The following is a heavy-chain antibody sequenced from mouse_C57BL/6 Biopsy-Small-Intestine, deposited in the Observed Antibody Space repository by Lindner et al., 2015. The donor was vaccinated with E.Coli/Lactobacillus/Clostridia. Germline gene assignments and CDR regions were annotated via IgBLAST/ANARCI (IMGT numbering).Heavy chain of an antibody. CDR2: IYPGSGNI. J-gene: IGHJ2*01. V-gene: IGHV1-84*01. CDR3: ARGLITTVVATDY. CDR1: DYTFTDYY. Sequence: VQLQESGPELVRPGASVKISCKASDYTFTDYYINWVKQRPGQGLEWIGWIYPGSGNIKCNEKFTGKATLTVDTSSSTAYMQLNSLTSEDSAVYFCARGLITTVVATDYWGQGTTLTVSS. D-gene: IGHD1-1*01.